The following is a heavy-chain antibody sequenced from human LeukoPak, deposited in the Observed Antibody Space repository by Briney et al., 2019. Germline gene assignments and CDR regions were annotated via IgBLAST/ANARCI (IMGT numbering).Heavy chain of an antibody. CDR1: GFTFSSYA. V-gene: IGHV3-30*04. CDR3: ASLGGAFSGSWFAFDI. D-gene: IGHD1-26*01. CDR2: ISYDGSNK. Sequence: GTSLRLSCAASGFTFSSYAMHWVRQAPGKGLEWVAVISYDGSNKYYADSVKGRFTISRDNSKNTLYLQMNSLRAEDTAVYYCASLGGAFSGSWFAFDIWGQGTMVTVSS. J-gene: IGHJ3*02.